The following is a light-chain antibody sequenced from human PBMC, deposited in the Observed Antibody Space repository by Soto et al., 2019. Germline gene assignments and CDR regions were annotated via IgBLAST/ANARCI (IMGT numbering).Light chain of an antibody. CDR2: TAS. CDR3: QQSHSTPCT. Sequence: DIQMTQCTSSLSASVGDRVTITCRARQSSASYLNSYQQKTWKAPKLLIYTASSLQSEVPSRFSGSGSGTDFTLSISSLQPEDFATYFCQQSHSTPCTFGQGTKLDIK. J-gene: IGKJ2*02. V-gene: IGKV1-39*01. CDR1: QSSASY.